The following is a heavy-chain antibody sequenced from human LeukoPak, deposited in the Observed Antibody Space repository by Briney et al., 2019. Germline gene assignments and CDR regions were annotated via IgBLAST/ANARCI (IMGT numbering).Heavy chain of an antibody. CDR1: GFTLSDYS. D-gene: IGHD3-22*01. J-gene: IGHJ4*02. Sequence: GGSLRLSCAVSGFTLSDYSMNWVRQAPGKGLEWVSCISSSNRTIKYADFVRGRFTVSRDNAKKSLHLQMNNLTTEDTAVYFCVRDVGRYYYDSTGEDYWGQGTLVTVSS. V-gene: IGHV3-48*04. CDR2: ISSSNRTI. CDR3: VRDVGRYYYDSTGEDY.